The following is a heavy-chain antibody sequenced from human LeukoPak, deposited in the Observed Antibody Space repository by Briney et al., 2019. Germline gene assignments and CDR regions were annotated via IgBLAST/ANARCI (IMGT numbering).Heavy chain of an antibody. CDR1: GFTFSSYS. V-gene: IGHV3-48*04. D-gene: IGHD2-2*01. CDR3: ARVAKGEYQLLYFDY. CDR2: ISSSSSII. Sequence: PGGSLRLSCAASGFTFSSYSMNWVRQAPGKGLEWVSYISSSSSIIYYADSVKGRFTISRDNAKNSLYLQMNSLRAEDTAVYYCARVAKGEYQLLYFDYWGQGTLVTVSS. J-gene: IGHJ4*02.